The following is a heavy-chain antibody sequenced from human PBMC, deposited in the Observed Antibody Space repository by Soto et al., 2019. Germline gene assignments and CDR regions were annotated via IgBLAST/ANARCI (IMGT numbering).Heavy chain of an antibody. Sequence: QVQLVQSGAEVKKPGSSVKVSCKASGGTFSSYAISWVRQAPGQGLEWMGGIIPIFGTANYAQKFQGRVTITADESTSTAYMELSSLRSEDTAVYYCARDPVDCSGGSCQHRDYYYGMDVWGQGTTVTVSS. CDR1: GGTFSSYA. D-gene: IGHD2-15*01. CDR3: ARDPVDCSGGSCQHRDYYYGMDV. CDR2: IIPIFGTA. J-gene: IGHJ6*02. V-gene: IGHV1-69*01.